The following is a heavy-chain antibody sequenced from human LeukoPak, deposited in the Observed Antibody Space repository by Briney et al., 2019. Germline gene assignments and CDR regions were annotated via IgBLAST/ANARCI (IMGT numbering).Heavy chain of an antibody. V-gene: IGHV3-53*01. CDR1: GFTVSSNY. D-gene: IGHD3-22*01. CDR3: ASQKSYYYDSSGYYYPGAFDY. CDR2: IYSGGST. Sequence: GGSLRLSCAASGFTVSSNYMSWVRQAPGKGLEWVSVIYSGGSTYYADSVKGRFTISRDNSKNTLYLQMNSLRAEDTAVYYCASQKSYYYDSSGYYYPGAFDYWGQGTLVTVSS. J-gene: IGHJ4*02.